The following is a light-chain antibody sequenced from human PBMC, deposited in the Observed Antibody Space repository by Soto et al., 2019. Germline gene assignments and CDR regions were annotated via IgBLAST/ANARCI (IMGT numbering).Light chain of an antibody. CDR2: WAS. J-gene: IGKJ4*01. CDR3: QQYYISPPT. V-gene: IGKV4-1*01. Sequence: DIVMTQSPDSLAVSLGERATINCKSSQSISRSSNNKNYLAWSQQKPGQPPNLLIYWASTRESGVPDRFSGSGSGKEFTLTISSLQAEDVAVYYCQQYYISPPTFGGGTKVEIK. CDR1: QSISRSSNNKNY.